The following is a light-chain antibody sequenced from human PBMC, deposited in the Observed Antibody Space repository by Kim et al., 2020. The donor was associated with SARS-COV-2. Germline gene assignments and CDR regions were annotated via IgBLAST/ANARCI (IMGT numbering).Light chain of an antibody. CDR1: SGNIASDY. CDR2: DDN. CDR3: QSFVGTNWV. V-gene: IGLV6-57*04. J-gene: IGLJ3*02. Sequence: NFMLTQPHSVSGSPGKAVTISCTRSSGNIASDYVQWYQQRPGSAPITVVYDDNQTPSGVPDRFSGSVDSSSNSATLTISGLRTEDEADYYCQSFVGTNWVFGGGTQLTVL.